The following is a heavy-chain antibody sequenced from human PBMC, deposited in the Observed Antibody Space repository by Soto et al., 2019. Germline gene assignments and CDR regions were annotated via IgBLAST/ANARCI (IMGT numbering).Heavy chain of an antibody. Sequence: TLSLTCAVAGGSMSSGGYAWSWIRQPPGKGLEWIGYIYHSGSTYYNPSLKSRVTISVDRSKNKFSLKLSSVTAADTAVYYCARGGLYDYYYYGMDVWGQGKTVTVS. J-gene: IGHJ6*02. CDR2: IYHSGST. CDR1: GGSMSSGGYA. CDR3: ARGGLYDYYYYGMDV. V-gene: IGHV4-30-2*01. D-gene: IGHD3-16*01.